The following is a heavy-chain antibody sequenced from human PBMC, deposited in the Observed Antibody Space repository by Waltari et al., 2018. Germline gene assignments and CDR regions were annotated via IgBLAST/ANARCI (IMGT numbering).Heavy chain of an antibody. D-gene: IGHD6-13*01. Sequence: QESGPGLVKPSETLSLTCTVSGGSISSYYWSWIRQPPGQALEWLALIYWDDDKRYSPSLKSRLTITKDTSKNQVVLTMTNMDPVDTATYYCAHCSRSSWYEGFDPWGQGTLVTVSS. CDR1: GGSISSYYW. CDR3: AHCSRSSWYEGFDP. CDR2: IYWDDDK. V-gene: IGHV2-5*08. J-gene: IGHJ5*02.